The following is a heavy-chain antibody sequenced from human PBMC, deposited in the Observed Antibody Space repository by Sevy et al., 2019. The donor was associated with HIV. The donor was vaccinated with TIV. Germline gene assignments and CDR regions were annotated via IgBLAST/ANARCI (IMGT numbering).Heavy chain of an antibody. J-gene: IGHJ5*02. Sequence: SGPTLVKPTHTLTLTCTFSGFSLSTSGVGVGWIRQPPGKSLEWLELIYLDDAKRNNPSLKIKLTITKDTSNNQVVLPTTNMDPVDTATYYCAHKNPADNWFDPWGQGTLVTVSS. CDR3: AHKNPADNWFDP. CDR2: IYLDDAK. V-gene: IGHV2-5*02. CDR1: GFSLSTSGVG.